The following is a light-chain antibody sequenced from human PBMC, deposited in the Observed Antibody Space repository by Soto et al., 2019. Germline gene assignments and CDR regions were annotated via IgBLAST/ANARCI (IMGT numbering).Light chain of an antibody. CDR2: DTS. J-gene: IGKJ3*01. CDR1: QSVGSS. V-gene: IGKV3-11*01. CDR3: QQRSNWPPEVT. Sequence: ESVLTQSPDTLSLSPGERATLSCRTSQSVGSSLAWYQQKPGQAPRLLIHDTSNRATGIPARFSGSGSGTDFTLTISSLEPEDFAVYYCQQRSNWPPEVTFGPGTKVDIK.